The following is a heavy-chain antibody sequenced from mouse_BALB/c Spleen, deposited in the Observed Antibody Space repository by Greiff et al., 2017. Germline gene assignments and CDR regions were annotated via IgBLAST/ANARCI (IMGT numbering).Heavy chain of an antibody. Sequence: EVKLVESGGGLVQPGGSLKLSCAASGFTFSSYTMSWVRQTPEKRLEWVAYISNGGGSTYYPDTVKGRFTISRDNAKNTLYLQMSSLKSEDTAMYYCARPQYGNLHYYAMDYWGQGTSVTVSS. V-gene: IGHV5-12-2*01. D-gene: IGHD2-1*01. CDR3: ARPQYGNLHYYAMDY. CDR2: ISNGGGST. CDR1: GFTFSSYT. J-gene: IGHJ4*01.